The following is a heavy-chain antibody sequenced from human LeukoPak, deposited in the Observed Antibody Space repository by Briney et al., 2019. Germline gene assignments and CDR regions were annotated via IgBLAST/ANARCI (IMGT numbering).Heavy chain of an antibody. V-gene: IGHV3-21*01. Sequence: PGGSLRLSCAASGLTFSSYSMNWVRQAPGKGLEWVSSISSSSSYIYYADSVKGRFTISRDNAKNSLYLQMNSLRAEDTAVYFCARGNGLKRYFDWLRYQPNAFDIWGRGTMVTVSS. CDR3: ARGNGLKRYFDWLRYQPNAFDI. CDR1: GLTFSSYS. J-gene: IGHJ3*02. D-gene: IGHD3-9*01. CDR2: ISSSSSYI.